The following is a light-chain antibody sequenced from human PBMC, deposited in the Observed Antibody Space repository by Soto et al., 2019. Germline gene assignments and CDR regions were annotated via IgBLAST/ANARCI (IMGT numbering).Light chain of an antibody. J-gene: IGKJ2*01. Sequence: DIVMTQSPDSLAVSLGERATINCKSSQSVLYSSNNKNYLVWYQQKPGQPPKLLVYWASTREFGVPDRFSGSGSGTDFTLTISGLQAEDVAVYYCQQYSSTPRTFGQWTKLEIK. CDR1: QSVLYSSNNKNY. CDR3: QQYSSTPRT. V-gene: IGKV4-1*01. CDR2: WAS.